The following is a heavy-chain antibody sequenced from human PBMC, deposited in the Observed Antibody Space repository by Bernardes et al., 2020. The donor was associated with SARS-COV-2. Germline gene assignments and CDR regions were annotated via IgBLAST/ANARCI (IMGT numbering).Heavy chain of an antibody. V-gene: IGHV3-53*01. D-gene: IGHD3-10*01. CDR2: VYSGDTT. CDR1: GGSISSSSYY. CDR3: ACPGGYGSVDY. Sequence: ETLSLTCTVSGGSISSSSYYWGWIRQPPGKGLEWVSVVYSGDTTYYADSVKGRFTISRDNSKNTLYLQMNSLRVEDTAVYYCACPGGYGSVDYWGQGTLVTVSS. J-gene: IGHJ4*02.